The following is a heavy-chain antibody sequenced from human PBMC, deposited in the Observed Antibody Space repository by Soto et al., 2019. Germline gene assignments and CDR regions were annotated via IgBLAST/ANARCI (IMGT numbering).Heavy chain of an antibody. V-gene: IGHV3-15*07. CDR2: IKRKTDGGTT. D-gene: IGHD2-2*02. CDR1: GFTFSNAW. Sequence: EVQLVESGGGLVKPGGSLRLSCAASGFTFSNAWMNWVRQAPGKGLEWVGRIKRKTDGGTTDYAAPVKGRFTISRDVSKNTLYLQMNSLKTEHTAVYYCSTDTAAAIPVGRDRFDPWGQGTLVTVSS. J-gene: IGHJ5*02. CDR3: STDTAAAIPVGRDRFDP.